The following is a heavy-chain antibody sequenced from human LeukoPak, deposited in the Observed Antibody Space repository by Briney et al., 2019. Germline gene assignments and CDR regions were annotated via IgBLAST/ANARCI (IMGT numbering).Heavy chain of an antibody. CDR2: FDPEDGET. D-gene: IGHD6-19*01. J-gene: IGHJ5*02. CDR1: GYTLTELS. CDR3: ATGRSRIAVAGWYNWFDP. V-gene: IGHV1-24*01. Sequence: ASVNVSCKVSGYTLTELSMHWVRQAPGKGLEWMGGFDPEDGETIYAQKFQGRVTMTEDTSTDTAYMELSSLRSEDTAVYYCATGRSRIAVAGWYNWFDPWGQGTLVTVSS.